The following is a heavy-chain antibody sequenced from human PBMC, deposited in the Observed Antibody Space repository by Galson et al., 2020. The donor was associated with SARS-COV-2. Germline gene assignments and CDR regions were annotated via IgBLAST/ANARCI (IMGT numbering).Heavy chain of an antibody. CDR3: ARKGSGWYLPDY. D-gene: IGHD6-19*01. V-gene: IGHV3-21*03. CDR1: GFTFSTFT. CDR2: ISSSGDYI. J-gene: IGHJ4*01. Sequence: SCAASGFTFSTFTMVWVRQAPGKGPEWVSSISSSGDYIYYAASLRGRFTISRDNAKNSVYMQMTSLRAEDTAVYYCARKGSGWYLPDYWGQGTLVTVST.